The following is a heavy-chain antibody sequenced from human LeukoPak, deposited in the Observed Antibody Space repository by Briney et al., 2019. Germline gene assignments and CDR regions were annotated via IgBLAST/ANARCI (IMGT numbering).Heavy chain of an antibody. CDR1: GFTFSDYY. CDR3: AGDLFGFYFLHP. V-gene: IGHV3-11*01. J-gene: IGHJ5*02. Sequence: PGGSLRLSCAASGFTFSDYYMTWIRQAPGKGLGWVSYTISIDKTRFYADSVKGRFTISRDNAKNSLYLQMSSLRAEDTAVYYCAGDLFGFYFLHPWGQGTLVTVSS. CDR2: TISIDKTR. D-gene: IGHD3-22*01.